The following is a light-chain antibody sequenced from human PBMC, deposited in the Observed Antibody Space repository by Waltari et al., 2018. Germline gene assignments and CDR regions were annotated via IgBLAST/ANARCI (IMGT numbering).Light chain of an antibody. CDR3: SSYTSIIPPFL. CDR2: YVS. Sequence: QSALTQPASVSGSPGQSITISCTRSSSDLGGYSFVAWYQQHTGKAPKLMIYYVSHRPSVVSNRFSGSKSGNTASLTISGLQPEDEADYYCSSYTSIIPPFLFGTGTKVTVL. CDR1: SSDLGGYSF. J-gene: IGLJ1*01. V-gene: IGLV2-14*01.